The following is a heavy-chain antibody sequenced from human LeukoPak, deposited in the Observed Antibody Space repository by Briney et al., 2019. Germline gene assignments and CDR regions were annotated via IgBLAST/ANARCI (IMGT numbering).Heavy chain of an antibody. CDR1: XYXFTSYY. Sequence: ASVKVSXKXXXYXFTSYYMHWVRQAPGQGLEWMGIINPSGGSTSYAQKFQGRVTMTRDTSTSTVYMELSSLRSEDTAVYYCASSIAAAGTGFDYWGQGTLVTVSS. CDR2: INPSGGST. J-gene: IGHJ4*02. V-gene: IGHV1-46*03. D-gene: IGHD6-13*01. CDR3: ASSIAAAGTGFDY.